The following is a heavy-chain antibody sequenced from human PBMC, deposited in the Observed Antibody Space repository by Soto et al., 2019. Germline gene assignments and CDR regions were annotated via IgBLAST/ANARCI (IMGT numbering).Heavy chain of an antibody. V-gene: IGHV3-48*01. D-gene: IGHD6-19*01. CDR3: ARDSHSSGWYEDAFDI. Sequence: GGSLRLSCAASGFTFSSYSMNWVRQAPGKGLEWVSYISSSSSTIYYADSVKGRFTISRDNAKNSLYLQMNSLRAEDTAVYYCARDSHSSGWYEDAFDIWGQGTMVTVSS. J-gene: IGHJ3*02. CDR1: GFTFSSYS. CDR2: ISSSSSTI.